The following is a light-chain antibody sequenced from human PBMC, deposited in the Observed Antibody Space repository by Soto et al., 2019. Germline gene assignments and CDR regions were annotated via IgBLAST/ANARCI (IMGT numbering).Light chain of an antibody. Sequence: IQVTQSPSSLSASVGDSVAITCRASQDISNFLNWYQQTPGKAPKLLTYDASDLETVVPSRFSGTGSGTDFTFTISNVQPEDTATYYCQQYDSLPFTFGPGTKVDIK. CDR3: QQYDSLPFT. J-gene: IGKJ3*01. V-gene: IGKV1-33*01. CDR2: DAS. CDR1: QDISNF.